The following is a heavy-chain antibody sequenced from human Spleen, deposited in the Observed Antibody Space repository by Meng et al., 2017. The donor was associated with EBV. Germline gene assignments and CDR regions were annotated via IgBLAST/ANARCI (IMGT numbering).Heavy chain of an antibody. CDR3: ARAKIGWFDP. CDR2: INPNSGGT. D-gene: IGHD5-12*01. CDR1: GYTLPVYN. J-gene: IGHJ5*02. V-gene: IGHV1-2*06. Sequence: VESWAAVRKPGAHGKVSCNALGYTLPVYNMNWVRQATGQGLEWMGRINPNSGGTNYAQKFQGRVTMTRDPSISTAYMELSRLRSDDTAVYYCARAKIGWFDPWGQGTLVTVSS.